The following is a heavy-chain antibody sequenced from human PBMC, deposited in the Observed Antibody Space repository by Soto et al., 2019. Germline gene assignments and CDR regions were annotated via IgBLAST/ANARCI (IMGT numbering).Heavy chain of an antibody. D-gene: IGHD3-16*01. J-gene: IGHJ2*01. V-gene: IGHV3-33*01. Sequence: QVQLVESGGGVVQPGGALRLSCAASGFTFSNYGLDWVRQAPGKGLEWVAVIWSDGTNEYYADSVKGRFTISRDNSKNTQYLQMNSLRAEDTAVYYCARDHSGGGSISEDGYFDLWGRGTLVTVSS. CDR2: IWSDGTNE. CDR3: ARDHSGGGSISEDGYFDL. CDR1: GFTFSNYG.